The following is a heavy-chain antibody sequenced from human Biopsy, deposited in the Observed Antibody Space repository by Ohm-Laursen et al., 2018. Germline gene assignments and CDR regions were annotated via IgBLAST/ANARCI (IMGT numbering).Heavy chain of an antibody. CDR2: IYPGGST. Sequence: TLSLTCNVSGGDINNYYWSWIRQPAGKGPEWIGRIYPGGSTNYNPSLKGRVTMSVDTSKKQLSLRLRSVTAADTAMYYCASVVLGPTNDAFDLWGQGTMVVVSS. J-gene: IGHJ3*01. CDR3: ASVVLGPTNDAFDL. V-gene: IGHV4-4*07. CDR1: GGDINNYY. D-gene: IGHD3-22*01.